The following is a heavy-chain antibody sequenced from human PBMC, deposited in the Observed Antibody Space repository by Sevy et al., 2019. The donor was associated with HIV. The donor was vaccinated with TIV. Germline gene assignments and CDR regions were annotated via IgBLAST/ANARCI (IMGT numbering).Heavy chain of an antibody. CDR1: GFPFTNHG. J-gene: IGHJ5*02. CDR3: ARDREFYDHGEYGPTSAPDL. V-gene: IGHV3-33*08. D-gene: IGHD4-17*01. CDR2: MWFDGSNK. Sequence: GESLKISCEASGFPFTNHGVHWVRQAPGKGLAWVALMWFDGSNKYYADSVKGGFTVSRDDSKNTLYLQMNSLRADDTAIYYCARDREFYDHGEYGPTSAPDLWGQGTLVTVSS.